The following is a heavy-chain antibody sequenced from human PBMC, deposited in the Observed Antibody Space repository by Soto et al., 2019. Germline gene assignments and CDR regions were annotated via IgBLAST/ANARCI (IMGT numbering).Heavy chain of an antibody. CDR2: ISFDGSNK. J-gene: IGHJ5*02. CDR3: AKHGIAWDQTLSQPNWFDP. D-gene: IGHD2-2*01. Sequence: QVQLVESGGGVVQPGRSLRLSCAASGFTFSNYAIHWVRQAPGRGLEWVTVISFDGSNKYYADSVKGRFTISRDNSKTPVYLQMNSLRVEDTAVYYCAKHGIAWDQTLSQPNWFDPWGQGTLVTVSS. CDR1: GFTFSNYA. V-gene: IGHV3-30*18.